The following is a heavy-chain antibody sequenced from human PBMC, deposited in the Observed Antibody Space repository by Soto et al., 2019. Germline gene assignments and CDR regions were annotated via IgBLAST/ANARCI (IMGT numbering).Heavy chain of an antibody. CDR3: ARAISGPAFDY. V-gene: IGHV4-59*01. Sequence: SETLSLTCTVSGGSISSYYWSWIRQPPGKGLEWIGYIYYSGSTNYNPSLKSRVTISVDTSKNQFSLKLSSVTAADTAVYYCARAISGPAFDYWGQVTLGTVSS. D-gene: IGHD6-19*01. J-gene: IGHJ4*02. CDR1: GGSISSYY. CDR2: IYYSGST.